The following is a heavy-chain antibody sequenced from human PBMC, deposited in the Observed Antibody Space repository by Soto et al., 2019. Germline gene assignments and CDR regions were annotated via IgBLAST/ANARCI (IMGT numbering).Heavy chain of an antibody. D-gene: IGHD2-21*01. CDR1: GGSIIGYY. CDR2: IYYSGST. V-gene: IGHV4-59*01. Sequence: SETLSLTCTVSGGSIIGYYWSWIRQPPGKGLEWIGYIYYSGSTNYNPSLKSRVTISVDTSKNQFSLKLSSVTAADTAVYYCARVPGYSIGDLWGRGTLVT. CDR3: ARVPGYSIGDL. J-gene: IGHJ2*01.